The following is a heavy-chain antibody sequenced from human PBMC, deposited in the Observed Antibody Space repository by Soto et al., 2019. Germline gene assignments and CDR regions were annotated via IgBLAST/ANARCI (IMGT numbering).Heavy chain of an antibody. CDR3: ARVYKGDGYNFQGPFDY. J-gene: IGHJ4*02. CDR1: GGSISSGGYY. CDR2: IYYSGST. D-gene: IGHD5-12*01. V-gene: IGHV4-31*03. Sequence: SETLSLTCTVSGGSISSGGYYWSWIRQHPGKGLEWIGYIYYSGSTYYNPSLKSRVTISVDTSKNQFSLKLSSVTAADTAVYNCARVYKGDGYNFQGPFDYWGQGTLVTVSS.